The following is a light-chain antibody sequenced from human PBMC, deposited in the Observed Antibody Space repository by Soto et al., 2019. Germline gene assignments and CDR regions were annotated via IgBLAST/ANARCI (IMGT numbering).Light chain of an antibody. J-gene: IGLJ1*01. Sequence: QSVLTQPASVSGSPGQSITISCAGTSSDVGRYTYVSWYQQHPGKAPKLIIYDVYNRPSGVSNRFSGSMSGNTASLTISRLQAEDEADYYCTSYTRTRTPYVFGGGTKVTVL. CDR1: SSDVGRYTY. CDR2: DVY. CDR3: TSYTRTRTPYV. V-gene: IGLV2-14*01.